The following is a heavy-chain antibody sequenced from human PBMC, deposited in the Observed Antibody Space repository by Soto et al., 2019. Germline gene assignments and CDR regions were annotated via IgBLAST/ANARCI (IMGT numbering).Heavy chain of an antibody. CDR3: ARRYCSSTSCPYYYYYYAIDV. CDR1: GFSFSSYG. J-gene: IGHJ6*02. V-gene: IGHV3-33*01. CDR2: MWYDGRNK. D-gene: IGHD2-2*01. Sequence: QLQLVESGGAVVQPGRSLRLSCAASGFSFSSYGMNWVRQAPGKGLEWVAVMWYDGRNKFYADSVKGRFTISRDNSKNMLYLQMNTLRAEDTAVYYCARRYCSSTSCPYYYYYYAIDVWGQGTTVTVSS.